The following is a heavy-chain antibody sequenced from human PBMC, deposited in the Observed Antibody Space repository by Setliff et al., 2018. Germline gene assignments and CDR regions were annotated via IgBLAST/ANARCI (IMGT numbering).Heavy chain of an antibody. D-gene: IGHD2-15*01. J-gene: IGHJ4*02. CDR1: GFTFSNYW. V-gene: IGHV3-74*01. CDR2: IDSDGSVT. Sequence: PGESLKISCAASGFTFSNYWMHWVRQAPGKGLVWVSRIDSDGSVTNYADSVRGRFIISRDNAKNTLYLQMNSLRDEDTAMYYCGSWSVVAAGTDWGQGTLVTVSS. CDR3: GSWSVVAAGTD.